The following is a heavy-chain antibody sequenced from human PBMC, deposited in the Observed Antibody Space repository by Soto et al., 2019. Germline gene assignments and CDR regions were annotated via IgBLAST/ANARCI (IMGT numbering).Heavy chain of an antibody. Sequence: SETLSLTSPVSGVSIGRGDSYSSWVRGPPGNGLEWFGYNYYSGRPYYNPYLERRHTISVDTSKNQLSLRLSSVTIADTAVPYCARLDSCSCCRGGTCYPRPAYLAYWGQGTLVTVSS. V-gene: IGHV4-30-4*01. CDR2: NYYSGRP. CDR1: GVSIGRGDSY. J-gene: IGHJ4*02. D-gene: IGHD2-15*01. CDR3: ARLDSCSCCRGGTCYPRPAYLAY.